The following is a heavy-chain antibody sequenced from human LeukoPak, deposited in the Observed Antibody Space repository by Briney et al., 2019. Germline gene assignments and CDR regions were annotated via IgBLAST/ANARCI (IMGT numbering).Heavy chain of an antibody. Sequence: PGGSLRLSCAASGINFRSSGMHWVRQAPGKGLEWVTFIQNDGSDKSYAASVKGRFTISRDNSKNTVYLHMNSRRADDTALYYCAREGGRAAAGRFDYWGQGTLVTVSS. V-gene: IGHV3-30*02. CDR1: GINFRSSG. D-gene: IGHD6-13*01. CDR2: IQNDGSDK. CDR3: AREGGRAAAGRFDY. J-gene: IGHJ4*02.